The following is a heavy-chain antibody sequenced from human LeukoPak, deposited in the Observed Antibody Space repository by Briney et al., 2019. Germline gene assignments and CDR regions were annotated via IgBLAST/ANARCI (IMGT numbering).Heavy chain of an antibody. Sequence: SETLSLTCTVSGGTISSGGYYWSWSRQHPGKGLEWIGYIYYSGSTYYNPSLKSRVTISVDTSKNQFSLKLSSVTAADTAVYYCARGLLFSWFDPWGQGTLVTVSS. CDR2: IYYSGST. J-gene: IGHJ5*02. V-gene: IGHV4-31*03. D-gene: IGHD2-21*02. CDR3: ARGLLFSWFDP. CDR1: GGTISSGGYY.